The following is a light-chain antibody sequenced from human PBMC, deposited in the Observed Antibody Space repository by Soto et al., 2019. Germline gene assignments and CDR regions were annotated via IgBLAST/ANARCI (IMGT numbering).Light chain of an antibody. CDR2: DAS. J-gene: IGKJ1*01. V-gene: IGKV1-5*01. CDR3: QHYNSDPWT. Sequence: DIEMTQSPSTLSAYVGDRLTITCRASQTIRRWLTWYQQRPGKAPKVLIYDASTLESGVPARFSGSGSETEFTLTISSLQPEDSVTYYCQHYNSDPWTFGQGTKVEIK. CDR1: QTIRRW.